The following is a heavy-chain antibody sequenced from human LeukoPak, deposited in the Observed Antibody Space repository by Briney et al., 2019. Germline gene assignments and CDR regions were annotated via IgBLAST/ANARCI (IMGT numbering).Heavy chain of an antibody. V-gene: IGHV4-38-2*02. Sequence: SETLSLTCTVSGYSISSGYYWGWIRQPPGKGLEWIGSIYHSGSTYYNPSLKSRVTISVDTSKNQFSLKLGSVTAADTAVYYCAREYSGSYYDYWGQGTLVTVSS. CDR3: AREYSGSYYDY. CDR2: IYHSGST. D-gene: IGHD1-26*01. CDR1: GYSISSGYY. J-gene: IGHJ4*02.